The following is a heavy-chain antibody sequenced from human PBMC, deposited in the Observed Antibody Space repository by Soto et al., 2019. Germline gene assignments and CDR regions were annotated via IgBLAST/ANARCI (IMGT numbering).Heavy chain of an antibody. V-gene: IGHV3-23*01. Sequence: PAGSLTLTCAASGFTIGDHVMSSVLQHPGGGLVWVLVISGSGAITYYADSVESRVTISGDTAKNTLYLKMNSLRAEDTAVYYCAKGPLIMVRKVSIPPQYYYCMDVWGQGTTVTVSS. CDR3: AKGPLIMVRKVSIPPQYYYCMDV. D-gene: IGHD3-10*01. CDR2: ISGSGAIT. J-gene: IGHJ6*02. CDR1: GFTIGDHV.